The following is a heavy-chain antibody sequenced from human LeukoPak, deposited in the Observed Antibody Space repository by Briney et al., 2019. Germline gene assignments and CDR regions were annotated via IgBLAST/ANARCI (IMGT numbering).Heavy chain of an antibody. J-gene: IGHJ3*02. CDR3: ARHGRGADAFYI. V-gene: IGHV1-8*01. CDR2: MSPHFGSA. D-gene: IGHD3-10*01. CDR1: QYTFTNYD. Sequence: ASVKVSCKASQYTFTNYDINWGRRATGQGLEWMGWMSPHFGSAGYAQKFKGRVTMTRDTSTSTAYLEVGSLRSEDTAMYYCARHGRGADAFYIWGQGTMVIVSS.